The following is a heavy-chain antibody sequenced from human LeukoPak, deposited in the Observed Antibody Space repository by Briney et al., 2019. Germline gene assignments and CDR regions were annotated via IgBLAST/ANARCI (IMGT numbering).Heavy chain of an antibody. CDR1: GYTVTGYY. CDR2: MNPNSGNT. Sequence: GASVKPSCKTSGYTVTGYYMHSVPQAPRHRVEWMGWMNPNSGNTGYAQKFQGRVTMTRNTSISTAYMELSSLRSEDTAVYYCARGWAVVAAWGQGALVTVSS. V-gene: IGHV1-8*02. D-gene: IGHD2-15*01. J-gene: IGHJ4*02. CDR3: ARGWAVVAA.